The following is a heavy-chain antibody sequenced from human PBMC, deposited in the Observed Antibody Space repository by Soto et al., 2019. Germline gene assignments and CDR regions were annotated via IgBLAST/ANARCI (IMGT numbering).Heavy chain of an antibody. CDR3: VKDRQSTLDYYYGMDV. J-gene: IGHJ6*02. Sequence: LRLSCAASRFTFSSYGMQWVRQSPGKGLEWVAVISYDGSNKDYADSVKGRFTISRDNSKNTLDLQLNSLRGEDTAVYYCVKDRQSTLDYYYGMDVWGQGTTVTVSS. D-gene: IGHD2-2*01. CDR2: ISYDGSNK. V-gene: IGHV3-30*18. CDR1: RFTFSSYG.